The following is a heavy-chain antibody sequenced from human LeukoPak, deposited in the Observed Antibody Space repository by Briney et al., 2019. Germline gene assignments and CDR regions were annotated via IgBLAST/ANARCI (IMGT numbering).Heavy chain of an antibody. CDR3: ARQDYDILTGYSDYFDY. V-gene: IGHV4-39*01. CDR2: IYYSGST. D-gene: IGHD3-9*01. J-gene: IGHJ4*02. Sequence: SETLSLTCTVSGGSISSSSYYWGWIRQPPGKGLEWIGSIYYSGSTYYNPSLKSRVTISVDTSKNQFSLKLSSVTAADTAVYYCARQDYDILTGYSDYFDYWGRGTLVTVSS. CDR1: GGSISSSSYY.